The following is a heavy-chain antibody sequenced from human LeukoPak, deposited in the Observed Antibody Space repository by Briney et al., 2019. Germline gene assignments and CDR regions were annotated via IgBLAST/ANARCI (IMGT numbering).Heavy chain of an antibody. V-gene: IGHV1-18*01. D-gene: IGHD6-13*01. CDR3: ARVSRVYSSSWYDSYYFDY. Sequence: ASVKVSCKASGYTFTSYGTSWVRQAPGQGLEWMGWISAYNGNTNYAQKLQGRVTMTTDTSTSTAYMELRSLRSDDTAVYYCARVSRVYSSSWYDSYYFDYWGQGTLVTVSS. J-gene: IGHJ4*02. CDR1: GYTFTSYG. CDR2: ISAYNGNT.